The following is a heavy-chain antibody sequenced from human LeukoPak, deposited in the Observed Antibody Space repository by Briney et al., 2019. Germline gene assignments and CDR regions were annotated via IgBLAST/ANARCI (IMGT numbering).Heavy chain of an antibody. Sequence: SETLSLTCAVSGGSISSGGYSWSWIRQPPGKGLEWIGYIYHSGSTYYNPSLKSRVTISVDRSKNQFSLKLSSVTAADTAVYYCARGRGYSYGYDAFDIWGQGTMVTVSS. CDR1: GGSISSGGYS. J-gene: IGHJ3*02. CDR2: IYHSGST. CDR3: ARGRGYSYGYDAFDI. D-gene: IGHD5-18*01. V-gene: IGHV4-30-2*02.